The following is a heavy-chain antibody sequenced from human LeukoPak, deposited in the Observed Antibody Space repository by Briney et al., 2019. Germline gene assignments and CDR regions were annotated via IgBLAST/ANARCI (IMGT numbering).Heavy chain of an antibody. Sequence: SETLSLTCAVYGGSFSGYYWSWIRQPPGKGLEWIGELNHSGSTNYNPSLKSRVTISVDTSKNQFSLKLSSVTAADTAVYYCARGSPPYYYGSGSRRYFDLWGRGTLVTVSS. J-gene: IGHJ2*01. CDR1: GGSFSGYY. D-gene: IGHD3-10*01. V-gene: IGHV4-34*01. CDR3: ARGSPPYYYGSGSRRYFDL. CDR2: LNHSGST.